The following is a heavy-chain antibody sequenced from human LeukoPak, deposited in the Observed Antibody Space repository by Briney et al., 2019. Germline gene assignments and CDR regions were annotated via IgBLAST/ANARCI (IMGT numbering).Heavy chain of an antibody. CDR1: GFNFSTYA. Sequence: GGSLRLSCAASGFNFSTYAMHWVRQAPGKGLEWVAHIWYDGSNKYYADSVRGRFTISRDNSKNTLYLQMNSLRAEDTAVYYCARDRDYDFFDYWGQGTLVTVSS. V-gene: IGHV3-33*08. CDR2: IWYDGSNK. J-gene: IGHJ4*02. CDR3: ARDRDYDFFDY. D-gene: IGHD3-3*01.